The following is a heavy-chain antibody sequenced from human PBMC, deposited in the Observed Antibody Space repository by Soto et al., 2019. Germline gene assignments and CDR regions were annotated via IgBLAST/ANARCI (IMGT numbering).Heavy chain of an antibody. J-gene: IGHJ3*02. D-gene: IGHD5-12*01. CDR1: GGTFSSYA. CDR2: IIPIFGTA. V-gene: IGHV1-69*13. CDR3: AGSKMATILYDAFDI. Sequence: SVKVSCKASGGTFSSYAISWVRQAPGQGLEWMGGIIPIFGTANYAQKFQGRDTITADESTSTAYMELSSLRSEDTAVYYCAGSKMATILYDAFDIWGQGTMVTVSS.